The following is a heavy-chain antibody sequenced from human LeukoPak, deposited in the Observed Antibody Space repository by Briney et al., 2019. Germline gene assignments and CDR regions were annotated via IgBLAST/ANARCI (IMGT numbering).Heavy chain of an antibody. CDR1: GFTFSSYW. Sequence: GGSLRLSCAASGFTFSSYWMSWVRQAPGKGLERVANIKQDGSEKYYVDSVKGRFTISRDNAKNSLYLQMNSLRAEDTAVYYCARWGIAMVRGVIDPSGDYGMDVWGKGTTVTVSS. V-gene: IGHV3-7*03. D-gene: IGHD3-10*01. CDR3: ARWGIAMVRGVIDPSGDYGMDV. CDR2: IKQDGSEK. J-gene: IGHJ6*04.